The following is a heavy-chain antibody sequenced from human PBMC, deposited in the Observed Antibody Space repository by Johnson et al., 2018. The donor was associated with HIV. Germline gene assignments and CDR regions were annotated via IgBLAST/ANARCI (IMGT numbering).Heavy chain of an antibody. CDR2: ISGSGGST. D-gene: IGHD6-13*01. J-gene: IGHJ3*02. CDR1: GFTFSTYA. CDR3: ARGLGAAAGAFDI. Sequence: QLVESGGGLVQPGGSLRLSCAASGFTFSTYAMSWVRQAPGKGLEWVSSISGSGGSTYYADSVRGRFTISRDNSKNTLYLQMNSLRAEDTAVYYCARGLGAAAGAFDIWGQGTMVTVSS. V-gene: IGHV3-23*04.